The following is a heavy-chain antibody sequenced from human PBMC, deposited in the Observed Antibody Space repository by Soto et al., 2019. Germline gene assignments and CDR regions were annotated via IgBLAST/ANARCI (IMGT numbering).Heavy chain of an antibody. CDR3: AKDNASITSLHDYFDY. V-gene: IGHV3-23*01. CDR1: GFTFSSYA. Sequence: PGGSLRLSCAASGFTFSSYAMSWVRQAPGRGLEWVSAISGSGGSTYYADSVKGRFTISRDNSKNTLYLQMNSLRAEDTAVYYCAKDNASITSLHDYFDYWGQGTLVT. D-gene: IGHD3-10*01. J-gene: IGHJ4*02. CDR2: ISGSGGST.